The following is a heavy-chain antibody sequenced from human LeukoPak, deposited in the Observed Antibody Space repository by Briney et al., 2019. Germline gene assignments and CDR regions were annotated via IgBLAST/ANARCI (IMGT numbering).Heavy chain of an antibody. CDR3: AELGITMIGGV. J-gene: IGHJ6*04. D-gene: IGHD3-10*02. CDR1: GFTFSSYE. Sequence: PGGSLRLSCAASGFTFSSYEMNWVRQAPGEGLGWVSYINSSGSTIYYADSVKGRFTISRDNAKNSLYLQMNSLRAEDTAVYYCAELGITMIGGVWGKGTTVTISS. CDR2: INSSGSTI. V-gene: IGHV3-48*03.